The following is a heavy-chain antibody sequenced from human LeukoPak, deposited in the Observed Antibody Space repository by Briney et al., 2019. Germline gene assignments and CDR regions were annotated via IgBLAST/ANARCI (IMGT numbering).Heavy chain of an antibody. V-gene: IGHV1-69*04. CDR1: GGTFSSYA. J-gene: IGHJ6*02. Sequence: ASVKVSCKASGGTFSSYAISWVRQAPGQGLEWMGRIIPILGIANYAQKFQGRVTITADKSTSTAYMELSSLRSEDTAVYYCARGGYSYGSLYYYGMDVWGQGTTVTVSS. D-gene: IGHD5-18*01. CDR3: ARGGYSYGSLYYYGMDV. CDR2: IIPILGIA.